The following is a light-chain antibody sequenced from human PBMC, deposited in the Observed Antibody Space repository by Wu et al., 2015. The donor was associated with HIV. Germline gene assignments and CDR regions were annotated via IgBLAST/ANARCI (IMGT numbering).Light chain of an antibody. Sequence: DIQMTQSPSSLSASIGDRVTITCRASQSISTYLNWYQQKPGKALKLLIYAASNLHSGIPSRFSGSGSGTDFTLAISSLQPEDFASYFCQQSYSTLYSFGQGTKLEIK. V-gene: IGKV1-39*01. CDR1: QSISTY. J-gene: IGKJ2*03. CDR2: AAS. CDR3: QQSYSTLYS.